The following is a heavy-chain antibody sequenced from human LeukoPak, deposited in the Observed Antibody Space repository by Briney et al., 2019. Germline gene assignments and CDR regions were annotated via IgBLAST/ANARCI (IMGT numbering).Heavy chain of an antibody. CDR2: FDPEDGET. D-gene: IGHD2-2*01. CDR3: ATSAFIVVVPAAVGDYYYGMDV. CDR1: GYTLTELS. V-gene: IGHV1-24*01. Sequence: ASVKVSCKVSGYTLTELSMHWVRQAPGKGLEWMGGFDPEDGETIYAQKFQGRVTMTEDTSTDTAYMELSSLRSEDTAVYYCATSAFIVVVPAAVGDYYYGMDVWGQGTTVTVSS. J-gene: IGHJ6*02.